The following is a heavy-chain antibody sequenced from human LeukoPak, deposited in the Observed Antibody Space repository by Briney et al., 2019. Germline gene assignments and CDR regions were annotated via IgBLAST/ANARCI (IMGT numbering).Heavy chain of an antibody. CDR1: GGSISSGSYY. CDR3: ARDSRDYVWGSYRPDAFDI. CDR2: IYTSGST. Sequence: SETPSLTCTVSGGSISSGSYYWSWIRQPAGKGLEWIGRIYTSGSTNYNPSLKSRVTISVDTSKNQFSLKLSSVTAADTAVYYCARDSRDYVWGSYRPDAFDIWGQGTMVTVSS. V-gene: IGHV4-61*02. D-gene: IGHD3-16*02. J-gene: IGHJ3*02.